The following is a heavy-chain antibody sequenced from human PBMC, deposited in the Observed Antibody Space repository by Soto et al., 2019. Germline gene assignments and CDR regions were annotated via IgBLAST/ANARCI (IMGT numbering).Heavy chain of an antibody. Sequence: GGSLRLSCVASGFTFSNYTMNWVRQAPGKGLEWVSSISSRSSYIYYADSVKGRLTISRDNAKNSLSLQMDSLRAEDTAVYFCARDASVADFVFDFWGQGTLVTVSS. V-gene: IGHV3-21*01. CDR3: ARDASVADFVFDF. CDR1: GFTFSNYT. CDR2: ISSRSSYI. D-gene: IGHD6-19*01. J-gene: IGHJ4*02.